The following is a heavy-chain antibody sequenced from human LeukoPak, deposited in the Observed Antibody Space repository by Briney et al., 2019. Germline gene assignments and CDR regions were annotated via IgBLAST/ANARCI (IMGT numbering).Heavy chain of an antibody. J-gene: IGHJ4*02. CDR1: GGSFSGYY. V-gene: IGHV4-34*01. CDR2: INHSGST. CDR3: ASFLWFGESDPVGY. D-gene: IGHD3-10*01. Sequence: PSETLSLTCAVYGGSFSGYYWSWIRQPPGKGLEWIGEINHSGSTNYNPSLKGRVTISVDTSMNQFSLKLSSVTAADTAVYYCASFLWFGESDPVGYWGQGTLVTVSS.